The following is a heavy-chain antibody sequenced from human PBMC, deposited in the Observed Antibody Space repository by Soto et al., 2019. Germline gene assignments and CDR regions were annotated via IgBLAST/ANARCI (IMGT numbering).Heavy chain of an antibody. CDR3: XKDLXXXTKXXGGPNWFPP. D-gene: IGHD2-8*01. V-gene: IGHV3-23*01. Sequence: GSLRLSCAASGSSFSTSSMAWVRQPPGKGQEWVSAISPSASDTLYADSVKGRFTISRDNSQNTLFLQMTSLRADETAVYYXXKDLXXXTKXXGGPNWFPPWGQGTLVPVSS. J-gene: IGHJ5*02. CDR2: ISPSASDT. CDR1: GSSFSTSS.